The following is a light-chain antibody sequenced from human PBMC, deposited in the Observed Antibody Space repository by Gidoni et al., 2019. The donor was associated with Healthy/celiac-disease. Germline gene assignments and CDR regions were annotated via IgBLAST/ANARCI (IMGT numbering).Light chain of an antibody. CDR2: GAS. CDR1: QSVSSSY. Sequence: EIVLTQSPGTLSLSPGERATLSCRASQSVSSSYLAWYQQKPGQAPRLLIYGASSRATGIPDRFSGSGSGTDFTLTISRLEPEDFAVYYCQQYGIRSPITFGPGTKVDIK. J-gene: IGKJ3*01. CDR3: QQYGIRSPIT. V-gene: IGKV3-20*01.